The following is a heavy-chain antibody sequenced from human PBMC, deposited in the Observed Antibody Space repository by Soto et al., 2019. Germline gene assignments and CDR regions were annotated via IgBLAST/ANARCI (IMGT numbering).Heavy chain of an antibody. CDR3: AALGDSSGYYFDY. D-gene: IGHD3-22*01. V-gene: IGHV1-58*01. CDR1: GFTFTSSA. CDR2: IVVGSGNT. Sequence: GASVKVSCKASGFTFTSSAVQWVRQARGQRLEWIGWIVVGSGNTNYAQKFQERVTITRDMSTSTAYMELSSLRSEDTAVYYCAALGDSSGYYFDYWGQGTLVTVSS. J-gene: IGHJ4*02.